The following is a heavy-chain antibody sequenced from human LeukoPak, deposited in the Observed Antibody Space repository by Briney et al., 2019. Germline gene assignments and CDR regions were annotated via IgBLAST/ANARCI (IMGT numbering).Heavy chain of an antibody. V-gene: IGHV3-48*01. Sequence: PGGSLRLSCAASGFTFSSYSMNWVRQAPGKGLEWVSYISSSSSTIYYADSVKGRFTISRDNSKNTLYLQMNSLRAEDTAVYYCAKWTVVPAASVGYWGQGTLVTVSS. D-gene: IGHD2-2*01. CDR1: GFTFSSYS. CDR3: AKWTVVPAASVGY. J-gene: IGHJ4*02. CDR2: ISSSSSTI.